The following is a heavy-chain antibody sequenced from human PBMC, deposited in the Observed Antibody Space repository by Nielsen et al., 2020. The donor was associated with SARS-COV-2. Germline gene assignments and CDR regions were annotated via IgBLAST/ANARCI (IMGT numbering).Heavy chain of an antibody. Sequence: GGSLRLSCAASGFTFSDYYMSWIRQAPGKGLEWVSYISSSSSYTNYADSVKGRFTISRDNAKNSLYLQMNSLRAEDTAAYYCARVLGRTPWFDPWGQGTLVTVSS. V-gene: IGHV3-11*05. D-gene: IGHD2/OR15-2a*01. J-gene: IGHJ5*02. CDR1: GFTFSDYY. CDR2: ISSSSSYT. CDR3: ARVLGRTPWFDP.